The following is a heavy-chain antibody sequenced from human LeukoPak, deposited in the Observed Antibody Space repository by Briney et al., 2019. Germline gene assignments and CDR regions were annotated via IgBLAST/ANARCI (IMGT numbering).Heavy chain of an antibody. J-gene: IGHJ4*02. D-gene: IGHD3-10*01. V-gene: IGHV1-18*01. Sequence: PEASVKVSCKASGYTFTSYGISWVRQAPGQGLEWMGWISAYNGNTNYAQKLQGRVTMTTDTSTSTAYMELRSLRSDDTAVYYCARSPRGTGDSGSHPFDYWGQGTLVTVSS. CDR1: GYTFTSYG. CDR2: ISAYNGNT. CDR3: ARSPRGTGDSGSHPFDY.